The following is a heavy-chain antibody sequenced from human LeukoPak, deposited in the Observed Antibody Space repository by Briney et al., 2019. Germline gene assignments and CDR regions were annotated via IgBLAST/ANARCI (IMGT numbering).Heavy chain of an antibody. CDR1: GGSMSTYY. D-gene: IGHD3-10*01. V-gene: IGHV4-59*01. CDR2: IYYSGSA. CDR3: ARSYGSGNYFDY. J-gene: IGHJ4*02. Sequence: SETLSLTCTVSGGSMSTYYWSWIRPPPGKGLEWIGYIYYSGSAKYNPSLKSRVTISVDTSKNQFSLKLSSVTAADTAVYYCARSYGSGNYFDYWGQGTLVTVSS.